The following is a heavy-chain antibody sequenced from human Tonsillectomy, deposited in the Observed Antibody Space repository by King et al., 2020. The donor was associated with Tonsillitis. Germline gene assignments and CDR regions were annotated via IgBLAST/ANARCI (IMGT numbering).Heavy chain of an antibody. CDR1: GASIRSYY. Sequence: VQLQESGPGLVKPSETLSLTCSVSGASIRSYYWNWIRPPPGKGMEWIGYIYYSGSTNYNPSLKSRVTISVDTSENQFSLKLRSVTAADTAVYYCARGGYSYDLDPWGQGTLVTVSS. CDR2: IYYSGST. CDR3: ARGGYSYDLDP. D-gene: IGHD5-18*01. J-gene: IGHJ5*02. V-gene: IGHV4-59*01.